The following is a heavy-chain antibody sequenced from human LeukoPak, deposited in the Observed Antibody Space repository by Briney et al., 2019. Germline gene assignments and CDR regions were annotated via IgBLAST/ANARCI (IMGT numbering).Heavy chain of an antibody. CDR3: ARGPALAGHSSSSEGSDP. CDR2: MNPNSGNT. D-gene: IGHD6-6*01. CDR1: GYTFTSYD. V-gene: IGHV1-8*01. Sequence: ASVKVSCKASGYTFTSYDINWVRQATGQGLEWMGWMNPNSGNTGYAQKFQGRVTMTRNTSISTAYMELSSLRSEDTAVYYCARGPALAGHSSSSEGSDPWGQGTLVTASS. J-gene: IGHJ5*02.